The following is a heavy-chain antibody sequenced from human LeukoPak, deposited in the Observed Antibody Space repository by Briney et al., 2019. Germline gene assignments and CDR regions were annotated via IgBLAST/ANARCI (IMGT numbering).Heavy chain of an antibody. CDR3: AKRRGYSYGSLGMDV. J-gene: IGHJ6*02. D-gene: IGHD5-18*01. CDR2: ISYDGSNK. V-gene: IGHV3-30*18. CDR1: GFTFSSYG. Sequence: GGSLRLSCAASGFTFSSYGMHWVRQAPGKGLEWVAVISYDGSNKYYADSVKGRFTISRDNSKNTLYLQMNSLRAEDTAVYYCAKRRGYSYGSLGMDVWGQGTTVTVSS.